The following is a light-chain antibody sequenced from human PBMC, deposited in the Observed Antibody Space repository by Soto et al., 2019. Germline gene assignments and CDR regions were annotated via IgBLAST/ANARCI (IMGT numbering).Light chain of an antibody. V-gene: IGLV1-40*01. J-gene: IGLJ3*02. CDR3: QSYDSSLSGWV. CDR2: VNG. CDR1: SSNIGAGYD. Sequence: QLVLTQPPSVSGAPGQRVTISCTGSSSNIGAGYDVHWYQQLPGAAPKLVIYVNGDRPSGVPERFSGSKSGTSASLAIAGLQAEDEAEYYCQSYDSSLSGWVFGGGTKLTVL.